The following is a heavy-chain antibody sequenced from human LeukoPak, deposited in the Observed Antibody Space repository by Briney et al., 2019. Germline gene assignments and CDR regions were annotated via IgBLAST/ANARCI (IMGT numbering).Heavy chain of an antibody. J-gene: IGHJ4*02. Sequence: SETLSLTCSVSGYSISSAYYWSWIRQPAGKGLEWIGRISTSGSTNYNPSLKSRVTMSVDTSKNQFSLKLSSVTAADTAAYYCARDRYYYDSSARYFDYWGQGTLVTVSS. CDR1: GYSISSAYY. D-gene: IGHD3-22*01. CDR3: ARDRYYYDSSARYFDY. CDR2: ISTSGST. V-gene: IGHV4-4*07.